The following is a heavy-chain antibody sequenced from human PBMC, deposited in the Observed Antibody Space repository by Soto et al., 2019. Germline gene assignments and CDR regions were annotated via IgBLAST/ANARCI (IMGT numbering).Heavy chain of an antibody. CDR3: ARDNGGYPNYYSYGMDV. D-gene: IGHD2-8*01. CDR1: GFTFSSYS. V-gene: IGHV3-48*02. CDR2: ISGSGNTI. Sequence: PGGSLRLSCAASGFTFSSYSMNWVRQAPGKGLEWVSFISGSGNTIYYVDSVKGRFTISRDNVKNSLYLQMNSLRDEDTAVYYCARDNGGYPNYYSYGMDVWGQGTTVTVSS. J-gene: IGHJ6*02.